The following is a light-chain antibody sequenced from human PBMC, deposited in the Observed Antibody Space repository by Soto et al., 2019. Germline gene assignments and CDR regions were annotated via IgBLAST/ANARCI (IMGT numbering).Light chain of an antibody. CDR2: GAS. Sequence: EMTQSPSSLSASVGDKVTIACRASQTISNNLNWYQFKPGKAPKLLIYGASNLQGGVPSTFSGSGSGTDSALTISSLQPEDSATYFCQQSYGPPYTCGLGTKLEIK. CDR1: QTISNN. V-gene: IGKV1-39*01. CDR3: QQSYGPPYT. J-gene: IGKJ2*01.